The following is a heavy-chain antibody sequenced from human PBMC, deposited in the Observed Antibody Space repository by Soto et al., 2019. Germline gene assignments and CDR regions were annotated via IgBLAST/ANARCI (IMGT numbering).Heavy chain of an antibody. V-gene: IGHV3-23*01. D-gene: IGHD3-10*01. Sequence: EVQLLESGGGLVQPGGSLRLSCAASGFTFSSYAMSWVRQAPGKGLEWVSAISGSGGSTYYADSVKGRFTISRDNSKNTLYLQMNSLTAEDTAVYYCAKPGSFGAFYYCYYIDVWGKGTTVTVSS. CDR2: ISGSGGST. CDR1: GFTFSSYA. J-gene: IGHJ6*03. CDR3: AKPGSFGAFYYCYYIDV.